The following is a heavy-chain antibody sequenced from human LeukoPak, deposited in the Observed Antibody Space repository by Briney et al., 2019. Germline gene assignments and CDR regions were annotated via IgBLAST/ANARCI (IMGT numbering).Heavy chain of an antibody. J-gene: IGHJ5*02. Sequence: SETLSLTCTVSGGSISSGSYYWSWIRQPAGKGLEWIGRIYTSGSTNYNPSLKSRVTISVDTSKNQFSLKLSSVTAADTAVYYCARALSYGDYAGGWFDPWGQGTLVTVSS. CDR1: GGSISSGSYY. CDR3: ARALSYGDYAGGWFDP. CDR2: IYTSGST. D-gene: IGHD4-17*01. V-gene: IGHV4-61*02.